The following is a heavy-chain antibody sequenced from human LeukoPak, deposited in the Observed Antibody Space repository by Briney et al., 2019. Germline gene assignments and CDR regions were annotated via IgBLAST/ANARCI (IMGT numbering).Heavy chain of an antibody. CDR1: GGSINSSSYY. D-gene: IGHD6-6*01. J-gene: IGHJ4*02. Sequence: SETLSLTCTVSGGSINSSSYYWGWIRQPPGKGLEWIGSIYYSGSTYYNPSLKSRVTISVDTSKNRFSLKLSSVTAADTAVYYCARQVRIAARPDHFDYWGQGTLVTVS. CDR2: IYYSGST. V-gene: IGHV4-39*01. CDR3: ARQVRIAARPDHFDY.